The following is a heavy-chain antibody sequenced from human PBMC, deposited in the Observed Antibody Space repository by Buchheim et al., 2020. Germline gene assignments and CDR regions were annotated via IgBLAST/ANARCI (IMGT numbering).Heavy chain of an antibody. CDR1: GFTFSSYG. V-gene: IGHV3-33*01. J-gene: IGHJ4*02. D-gene: IGHD5-24*01. CDR2: IWYDGSNK. CDR3: ARDPSGDGYNDYFDY. Sequence: VQLVESGGGVVQPGRSLRLSCAASGFTFSSYGMHWVRQAPGKGLEWVAVIWYDGSNKYYADSVKGRFTISRDNSKNTLYLQMNSLRAEDTAVYYCARDPSGDGYNDYFDYWGQGTL.